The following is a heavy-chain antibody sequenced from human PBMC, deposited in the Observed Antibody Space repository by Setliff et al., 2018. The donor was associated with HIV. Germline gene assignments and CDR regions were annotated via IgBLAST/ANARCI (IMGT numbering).Heavy chain of an antibody. CDR2: ISSDSRHI. CDR3: ARVPAAIDY. D-gene: IGHD2-15*01. CDR1: GFTFSSYN. Sequence: ETLSLSCAASGFTFSSYNMNWVRQPPGKGLEWVSFISSDSRHIYYADSVKGRFTISRDDAKNSLYLQMNSLRAEDTAVYYCARVPAAIDYWGQGTLVTVSS. V-gene: IGHV3-21*01. J-gene: IGHJ4*02.